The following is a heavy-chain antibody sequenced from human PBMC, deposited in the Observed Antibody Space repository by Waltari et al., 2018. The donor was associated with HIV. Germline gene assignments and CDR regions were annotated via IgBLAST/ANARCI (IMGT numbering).Heavy chain of an antibody. CDR2: MNPNSGNT. Sequence: QVQLVQSGAEVKKPGASVKVSCKASGYTFTSYDITWVRQATGQGHEWMGWMNPNSGNTGYAQKFQGRVTMTRNTSISTAYMELSSLRSEDTAVYYCARVLRGGYASGDYYYYGMDVWGQGTTVTVSS. V-gene: IGHV1-8*01. D-gene: IGHD5-12*01. CDR3: ARVLRGGYASGDYYYYGMDV. J-gene: IGHJ6*02. CDR1: GYTFTSYD.